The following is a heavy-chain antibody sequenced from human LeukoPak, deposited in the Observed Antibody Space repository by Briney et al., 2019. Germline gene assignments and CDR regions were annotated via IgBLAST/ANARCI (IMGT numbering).Heavy chain of an antibody. CDR3: AKSGGPRSPYYYSGMDV. J-gene: IGHJ6*02. CDR1: GFTFNNND. D-gene: IGHD3-10*01. Sequence: GGSLRLSCAASGFTFNNNDMSWVRQAPGKGLEWVSAVSGSRSSTYYADAVKGRFTISRASSKNTLYLQMSSLRAEDTAVYYCAKSGGPRSPYYYSGMDVWGRGTTVTVSS. V-gene: IGHV3-23*01. CDR2: VSGSRSST.